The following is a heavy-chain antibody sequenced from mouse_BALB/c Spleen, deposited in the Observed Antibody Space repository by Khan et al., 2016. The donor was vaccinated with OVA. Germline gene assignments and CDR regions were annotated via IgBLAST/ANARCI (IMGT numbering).Heavy chain of an antibody. CDR1: GYSITSGYG. V-gene: IGHV3-2*02. Sequence: VQLQQSGPGLVKPSQSLSLTCTVTGYSITSGYGWNWIRQFPGNNLEWMGYISYSGSTNYNPSLKSRISITPDTSKNQFFLQLNSVTTEDTATYYCARTSRIKYWGQGTTLTVSS. J-gene: IGHJ2*01. D-gene: IGHD3-3*01. CDR3: ARTSRIKY. CDR2: ISYSGST.